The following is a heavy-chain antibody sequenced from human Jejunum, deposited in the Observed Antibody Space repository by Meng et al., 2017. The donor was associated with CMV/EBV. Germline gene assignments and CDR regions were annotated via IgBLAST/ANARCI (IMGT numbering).Heavy chain of an antibody. Sequence: QVQVQEAGPGLVKPSETLSLTCADYGGSLSPYYWTWIRQIPGKGLARTGEISHGGITNYNPSLKSRVTLLIDTSKNQFSLKLSSVTAADTAVYYCGMERVNWGQGILVTVSS. CDR2: ISHGGIT. V-gene: IGHV4-34*01. J-gene: IGHJ4*02. D-gene: IGHD1-1*01. CDR1: GGSLSPYY. CDR3: GMERVN.